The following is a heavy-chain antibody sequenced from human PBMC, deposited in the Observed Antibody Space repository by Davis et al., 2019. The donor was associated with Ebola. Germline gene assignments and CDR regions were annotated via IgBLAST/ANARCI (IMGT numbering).Heavy chain of an antibody. V-gene: IGHV1-46*01. J-gene: IGHJ3*02. CDR1: GYTFTSYY. CDR3: ARGVLWFGEPSHAFDI. Sequence: ASVKVSCKASGYTFTSYYMHWVRQAPGQGLEWMGVINPSGGGTTYAQKFQGRVTMTRDTSTSTVFMELSSLRSEDTAVYYCARGVLWFGEPSHAFDIWGQGTMVTVSS. D-gene: IGHD3-10*01. CDR2: INPSGGGT.